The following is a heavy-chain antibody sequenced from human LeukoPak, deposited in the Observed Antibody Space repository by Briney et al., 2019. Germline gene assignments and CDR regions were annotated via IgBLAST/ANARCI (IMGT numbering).Heavy chain of an antibody. D-gene: IGHD2-2*01. Sequence: GGSLRLSCAASGFTFSNAWMSWVRQAPGKGLEWVGRIKSKTDGGTTDYAAPVKGRFTISRDDSKNTLYLQMNSLKTEDTAVYYCTTDAVEVVVVPAAIVYWGQGTLVTVSS. CDR3: TTDAVEVVVVPAAIVY. V-gene: IGHV3-15*01. J-gene: IGHJ4*02. CDR1: GFTFSNAW. CDR2: IKSKTDGGTT.